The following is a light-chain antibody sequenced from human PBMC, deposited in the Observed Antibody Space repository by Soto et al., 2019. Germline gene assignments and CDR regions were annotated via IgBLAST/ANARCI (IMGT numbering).Light chain of an antibody. CDR2: EVS. CDR3: SSYAGSNNWV. Sequence: QSALTQPPSASGSPGQSVTSSCTGTSSDVGDYNYVSWYQQHPGKAPKFMIYEVSMRPSGVPDRFSGSKSGNTASLTVSGLQAEDEADYYCSSYAGSNNWVFGGGTKLTVL. V-gene: IGLV2-8*01. CDR1: SSDVGDYNY. J-gene: IGLJ3*02.